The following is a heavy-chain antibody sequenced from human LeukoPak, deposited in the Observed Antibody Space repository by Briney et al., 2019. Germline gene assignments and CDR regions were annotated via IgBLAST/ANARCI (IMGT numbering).Heavy chain of an antibody. J-gene: IGHJ4*02. CDR2: INPDSGVT. D-gene: IGHD3-10*01. V-gene: IGHV1-2*02. Sequence: GASVTVSCTTSVYTFTGYYMHWLRQAPGQGLEWMGRINPDSGVTNYAQKFQGRVTLTRDTSISTAYMELSSLRSDDTTVYYCARALHYFGSGHDYWGQGTLVTVSS. CDR3: ARALHYFGSGHDY. CDR1: VYTFTGYY.